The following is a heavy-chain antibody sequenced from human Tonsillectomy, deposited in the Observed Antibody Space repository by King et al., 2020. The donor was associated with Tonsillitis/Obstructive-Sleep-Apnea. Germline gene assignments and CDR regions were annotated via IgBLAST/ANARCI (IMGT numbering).Heavy chain of an antibody. CDR2: INHSGST. CDR3: AREGKEWYYDFWSAYFDY. Sequence: VQLQQWGAGLLKPSETLSLTCAVYGGSFSDYYWSWIRQPPGKGLEWIGEINHSGSTNYNPSLKSRVTISVDTSKNQFSLKLNSVTAADTAVYYCAREGKEWYYDFWSAYFDYWGQGTLVTVSS. V-gene: IGHV4-34*01. J-gene: IGHJ4*02. D-gene: IGHD3-3*01. CDR1: GGSFSDYY.